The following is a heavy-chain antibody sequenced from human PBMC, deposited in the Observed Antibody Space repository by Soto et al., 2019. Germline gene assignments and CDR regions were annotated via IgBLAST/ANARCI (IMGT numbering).Heavy chain of an antibody. D-gene: IGHD3-10*01. CDR2: IYYSGST. CDR1: GGSISSGDYY. J-gene: IGHJ4*02. CDR3: AGGDNGSGSYY. Sequence: SETLSLTCTVSGGSISSGDYYWSWIRQPPGKGLEWIGYIYYSGSTYYNPSLKSRVTISVDTSKNQFSLKLSSVTAADTAVYYCAGGDNGSGSYYWGQGTLVTVSS. V-gene: IGHV4-30-4*01.